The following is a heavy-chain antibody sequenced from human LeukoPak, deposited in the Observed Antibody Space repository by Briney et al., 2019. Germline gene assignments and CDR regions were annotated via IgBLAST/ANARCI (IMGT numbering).Heavy chain of an antibody. CDR2: INHSGST. J-gene: IGHJ4*02. V-gene: IGHV4-34*01. D-gene: IGHD5-18*01. Sequence: SETLSLTCAVYGGSFSGYYWSWVRQPPGKGVEWRGEINHSGSTNYNPSLTSRVTISVDTSKNQFSLKLSSVTAADTAVYYCARGGLSGYSYGYYFDYWGQGTLVTVSS. CDR3: ARGGLSGYSYGYYFDY. CDR1: GGSFSGYY.